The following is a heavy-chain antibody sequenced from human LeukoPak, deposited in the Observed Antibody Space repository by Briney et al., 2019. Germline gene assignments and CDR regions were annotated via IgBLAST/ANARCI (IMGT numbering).Heavy chain of an antibody. J-gene: IGHJ4*02. CDR2: IYYSGST. CDR3: AREGPIGTGFLEWFPPDY. CDR1: GGSISSYY. Sequence: SETLSLTCTVSGGSISSYYWSWIRQPPGKGLEWIGYIYYSGSTNYNPSLKSRVTISVDTSKNQFSLKLSSVTAADTAVYYCAREGPIGTGFLEWFPPDYWGQGTLVTVSS. V-gene: IGHV4-59*01. D-gene: IGHD3-3*01.